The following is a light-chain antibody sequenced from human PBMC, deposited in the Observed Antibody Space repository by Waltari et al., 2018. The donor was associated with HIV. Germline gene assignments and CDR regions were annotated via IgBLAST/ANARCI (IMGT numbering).Light chain of an antibody. V-gene: IGLV7-46*01. Sequence: QAVVTQEPSLTVSPGGTVTLTCGSSTGAVPSGHHAYWFQQKTGQAPKTLIYDTDNKHSWTPARFSGSLLGGKAALTLSGAQPEDEAKYYCLLSYAGARPVVFGGGTQLTVL. J-gene: IGLJ2*01. CDR1: TGAVPSGHH. CDR2: DTD. CDR3: LLSYAGARPVV.